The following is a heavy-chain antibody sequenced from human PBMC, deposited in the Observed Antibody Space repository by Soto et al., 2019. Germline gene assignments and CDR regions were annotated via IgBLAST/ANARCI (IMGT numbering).Heavy chain of an antibody. CDR1: GFTFSNYA. CDR3: AKEGEYSSTYYFDY. J-gene: IGHJ4*02. V-gene: IGHV3-23*01. CDR2: ISGSGGST. D-gene: IGHD5-18*01. Sequence: GGSLRLSCAASGFTFSNYAMSWVRQAPGKGLEWVSGISGSGGSTYYADSVKGRFTISRDISKNTLWLQMNSLRAEDTAVYYCAKEGEYSSTYYFDYWGQGTLVTVSS.